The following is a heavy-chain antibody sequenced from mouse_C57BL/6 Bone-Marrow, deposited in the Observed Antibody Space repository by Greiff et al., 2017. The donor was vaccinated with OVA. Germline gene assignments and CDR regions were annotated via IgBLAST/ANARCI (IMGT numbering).Heavy chain of an antibody. V-gene: IGHV1-50*01. J-gene: IGHJ2*01. D-gene: IGHD4-1*01. Sequence: VQLQQPGAELVQPGASVKLSCKASGYTFTSYWMQWVKQRPGQGLEWIGEIDPSDSYTNYNQKFKGKATLTVDTSSSTAYMQLSSLTSEDSAVYYCARWNWDDYWGQGTTLTVSS. CDR1: GYTFTSYW. CDR2: IDPSDSYT. CDR3: ARWNWDDY.